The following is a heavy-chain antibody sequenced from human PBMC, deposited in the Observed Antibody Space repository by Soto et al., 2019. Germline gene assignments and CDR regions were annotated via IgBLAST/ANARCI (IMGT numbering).Heavy chain of an antibody. CDR3: ARVQYSGYDFKLAFDI. Sequence: QVQLVQSGAQVKNPGASVKVSCKASGYTFDNYALHWVRQAPGRRLEWMGWIHAGNGYTKYSQSFQGRVTIXXXXXXXXXXMDLSSLRSEDTAVYYCARVQYSGYDFKLAFDIWGQGTMVTVSS. D-gene: IGHD5-12*01. CDR1: GYTFDNYA. CDR2: IHAGNGYT. J-gene: IGHJ3*02. V-gene: IGHV1-3*01.